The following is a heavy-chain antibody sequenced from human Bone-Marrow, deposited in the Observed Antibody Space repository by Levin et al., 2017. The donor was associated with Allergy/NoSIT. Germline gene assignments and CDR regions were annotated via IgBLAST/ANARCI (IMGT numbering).Heavy chain of an antibody. CDR1: GFTFSGSA. D-gene: IGHD6-6*01. CDR3: TRHGGGSSGYFDY. V-gene: IGHV3-73*01. J-gene: IGHJ4*02. CDR2: IRSKANSYAT. Sequence: PGGSLRLSCAASGFTFSGSAMHWVRQASGKGLEWVGRIRSKANSYATAYAASVKGRFTISRDDSKNTAYLQMNSLKTEDTAVYYCTRHGGGSSGYFDYWGQGTLVTVSS.